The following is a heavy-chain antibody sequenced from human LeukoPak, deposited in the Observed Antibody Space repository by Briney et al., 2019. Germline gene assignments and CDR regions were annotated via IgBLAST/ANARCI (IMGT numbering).Heavy chain of an antibody. CDR2: ISMSGSDI. Sequence: PGGSLRLSCAASGFKFRDYYMSWIRQAPGKGLEWISYISMSGSDIQYSDSVKGRFTTSRDNVKNSLHLQMDSLRVDDTAVYYCARGGWSRGWFDPWGQGTLVSVTS. V-gene: IGHV3-11*01. CDR1: GFKFRDYY. CDR3: ARGGWSRGWFDP. D-gene: IGHD3-22*01. J-gene: IGHJ5*02.